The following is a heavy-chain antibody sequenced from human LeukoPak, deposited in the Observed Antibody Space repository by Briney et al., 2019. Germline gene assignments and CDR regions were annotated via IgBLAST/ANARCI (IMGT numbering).Heavy chain of an antibody. V-gene: IGHV4-34*01. CDR1: GGFFSGYY. Sequence: PSETLSLTCAVYGGFFSGYYWSWTRHPPGKGREGLGEISHSASTNYNPSLKSRVTISVDTSKNQFSLKPSSVTAADTAVYYCASTVTTFGSAFDIWGQGTMVTVSS. CDR3: ASTVTTFGSAFDI. D-gene: IGHD4-17*01. CDR2: ISHSAST. J-gene: IGHJ3*02.